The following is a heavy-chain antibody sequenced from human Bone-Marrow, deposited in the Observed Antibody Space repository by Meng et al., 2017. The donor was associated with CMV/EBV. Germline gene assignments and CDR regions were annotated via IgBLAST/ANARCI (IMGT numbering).Heavy chain of an antibody. Sequence: SETLSLTCTVSGGSVSSGSYYWSWIRQPPGKGLDLIGYIYYSGSTNYNPSLKSRVTISVDTSKNQFSLKLSSVTSADTAVYYCARGEVVVTINYNWFDPWGQGNLV. CDR1: GGSVSSGSYY. CDR3: ARGEVVVTINYNWFDP. CDR2: IYYSGST. J-gene: IGHJ5*02. D-gene: IGHD5-12*01. V-gene: IGHV4-61*01.